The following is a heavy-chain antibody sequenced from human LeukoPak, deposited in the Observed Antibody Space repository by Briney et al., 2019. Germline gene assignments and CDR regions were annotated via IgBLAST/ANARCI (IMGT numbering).Heavy chain of an antibody. CDR3: ARGNYYYYYYMDV. J-gene: IGHJ6*03. CDR1: GYSFTSYW. CDR2: IYPDDSDT. D-gene: IGHD4-23*01. V-gene: IGHV5-51*01. Sequence: GESLKISCKGSGYSFTSYWIGWVRQMPGKGLEWMGIIYPDDSDTRYSPSFQGQVTISADKSISTAYLQWSSLKASDTAMYYCARGNYYYYYYMDVWGKGTTVTVSS.